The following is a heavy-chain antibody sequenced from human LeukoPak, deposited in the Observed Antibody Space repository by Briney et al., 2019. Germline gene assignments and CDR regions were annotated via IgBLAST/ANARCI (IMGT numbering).Heavy chain of an antibody. CDR1: GYTFTSYD. Sequence: ASVKVSCKASGYTFTSYDINWVRQATGQGLEWMGWMNPNSGNTGYAQKFQGRVTITRNTSISTAYMELSSLRSEDPAVYYCSRGGGPFAEYSSSWYTPRSYYYYRDVWGKGTTVTVSS. J-gene: IGHJ6*03. CDR2: MNPNSGNT. CDR3: SRGGGPFAEYSSSWYTPRSYYYYRDV. V-gene: IGHV1-8*03. D-gene: IGHD6-13*01.